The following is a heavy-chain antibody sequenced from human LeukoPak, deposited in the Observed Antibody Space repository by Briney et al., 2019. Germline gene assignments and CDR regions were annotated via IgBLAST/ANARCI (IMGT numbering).Heavy chain of an antibody. Sequence: RSGGSLRLSCAASGFTFSSYSMNWVRQAPGKGLEWVSSISSISSYIYYADSVKVRFTISRDNAKNSLYLQMNSLRAEDTAVYYCASNNDYWGQGTLVTVSS. CDR3: ASNNDY. CDR2: ISSISSYI. CDR1: GFTFSSYS. D-gene: IGHD2/OR15-2a*01. V-gene: IGHV3-21*01. J-gene: IGHJ4*02.